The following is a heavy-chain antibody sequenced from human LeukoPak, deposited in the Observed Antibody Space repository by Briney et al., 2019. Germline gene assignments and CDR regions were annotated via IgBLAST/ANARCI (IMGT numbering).Heavy chain of an antibody. D-gene: IGHD3-22*01. Sequence: GGSLRLSCAASGLTVSSNYMSWVRQAPGKGLEWVSVIYSGGSTYYADSVKGRFTISRDNSKNTLYLQMNSLRAEDTAVYYCATDGPNHDSSGYPFDYWGQGTLVTVSS. J-gene: IGHJ4*02. CDR3: ATDGPNHDSSGYPFDY. CDR2: IYSGGST. CDR1: GLTVSSNY. V-gene: IGHV3-66*01.